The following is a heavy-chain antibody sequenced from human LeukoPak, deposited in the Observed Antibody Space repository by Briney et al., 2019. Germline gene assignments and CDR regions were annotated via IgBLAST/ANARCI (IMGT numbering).Heavy chain of an antibody. Sequence: GGSLRLSCAASGFTITTNYMNWVRQAPGKGREWVSVIYGDDETNYADSVKGRFTISRDNSKNTLYLQMNSLRAEDTAVYYCARDSGPSASPILYYYGSGSSLDYWGQGTLVTVSS. CDR2: IYGDDET. J-gene: IGHJ4*02. CDR3: ARDSGPSASPILYYYGSGSSLDY. CDR1: GFTITTNY. V-gene: IGHV3-66*02. D-gene: IGHD3-10*01.